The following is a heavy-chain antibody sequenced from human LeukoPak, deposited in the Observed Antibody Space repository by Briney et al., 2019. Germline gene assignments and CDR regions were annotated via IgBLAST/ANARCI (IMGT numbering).Heavy chain of an antibody. D-gene: IGHD3-22*01. CDR3: ARDPMYYYDSSPY. Sequence: GGSLRLSCAASGFTFSSYSMNWVRQAPGKGLEWVSSISSSSSYIYYADSVKGRFTISRDNAKNSLYLQMNSLRAEDTAVYYCARDPMYYYDSSPYWGQGTLVTVSS. CDR1: GFTFSSYS. CDR2: ISSSSSYI. J-gene: IGHJ4*02. V-gene: IGHV3-21*01.